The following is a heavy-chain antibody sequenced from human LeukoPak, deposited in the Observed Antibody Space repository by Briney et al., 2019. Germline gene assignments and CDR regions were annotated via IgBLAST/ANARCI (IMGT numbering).Heavy chain of an antibody. CDR2: INAGNGNT. D-gene: IGHD4-17*01. CDR3: ARQDYGDAFDI. Sequence: ASVKVSCKASGYTFTSYAMHWVRQAPGQRLEWMGWINAGNGNTKYSQKLQGRVTMTTDTSTSTAYMELRSLRSDDTAVYYCARQDYGDAFDIWGQGTMVTVSS. J-gene: IGHJ3*02. V-gene: IGHV1-3*01. CDR1: GYTFTSYA.